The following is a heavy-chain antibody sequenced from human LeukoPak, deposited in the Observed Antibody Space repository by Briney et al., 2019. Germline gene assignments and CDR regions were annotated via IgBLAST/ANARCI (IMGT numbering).Heavy chain of an antibody. V-gene: IGHV1-69*01. CDR3: ARDKGEYYYDSSGYRDAFDI. Sequence: SVKVSCKASGGTFSSYAISWVRQAPGQGLEWMGGIIPISGTANYAQKFQGRVTITADESTSTAYMELSSLRSEDTAVYYCARDKGEYYYDSSGYRDAFDIWGQGTMATVSS. J-gene: IGHJ3*02. D-gene: IGHD3-22*01. CDR1: GGTFSSYA. CDR2: IIPISGTA.